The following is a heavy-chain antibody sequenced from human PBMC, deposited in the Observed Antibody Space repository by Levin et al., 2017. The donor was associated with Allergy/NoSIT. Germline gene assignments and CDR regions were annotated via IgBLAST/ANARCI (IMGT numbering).Heavy chain of an antibody. D-gene: IGHD2-8*01. CDR3: ARLVLMVYAIPYNWFDP. V-gene: IGHV4-34*01. J-gene: IGHJ5*02. CDR1: GGSFSGYY. Sequence: SQTLSLTCAVYGGSFSGYYWSWIRQPPGKGLEWIGEINHSGSTNYNPSLKSRVTISVDTSKNQFSLKLSSVTAADTAVYYCARLVLMVYAIPYNWFDPWGQGTLVTVSS. CDR2: INHSGST.